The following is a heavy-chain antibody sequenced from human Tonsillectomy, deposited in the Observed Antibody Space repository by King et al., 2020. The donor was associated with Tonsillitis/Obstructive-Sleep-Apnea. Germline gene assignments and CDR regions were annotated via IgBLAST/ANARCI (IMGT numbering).Heavy chain of an antibody. V-gene: IGHV3-72*01. CDR3: ARVRTSSPVYKLDY. CDR2: TRNKAHSYTT. D-gene: IGHD2-2*01. J-gene: IGHJ4*02. CDR1: GFTLSDHY. Sequence: VQLVESGGGLVQPGGSLRLSCAASGFTLSDHYMDWVRQAPGKGLEWVGRTRNKAHSYTTEYAASVKGRFTISRDDSENSLYLQMNSLKTEDTAVYYCARVRTSSPVYKLDYWGQGTLVTVSS.